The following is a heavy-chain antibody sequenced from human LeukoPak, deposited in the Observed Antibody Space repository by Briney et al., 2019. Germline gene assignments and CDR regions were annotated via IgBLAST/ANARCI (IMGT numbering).Heavy chain of an antibody. CDR3: AKSRSDYYDSSGYSGAFDI. CDR1: GFTFSSYS. D-gene: IGHD3-22*01. CDR2: ISSNGGST. V-gene: IGHV3-64*01. Sequence: PGGCPRLSCAASGFTFSSYSMHWVRQAPGKGLEYVSAISSNGGSTYYANSVKGRFTISRDNSKNTLYLQMGSQRAEDMAVYYCAKSRSDYYDSSGYSGAFDIWGQGTMVTVSS. J-gene: IGHJ3*02.